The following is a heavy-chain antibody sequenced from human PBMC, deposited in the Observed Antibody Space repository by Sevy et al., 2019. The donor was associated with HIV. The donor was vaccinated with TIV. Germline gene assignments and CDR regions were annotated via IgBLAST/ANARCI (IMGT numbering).Heavy chain of an antibody. CDR3: ARVGSSMVRGVVLDY. D-gene: IGHD3-10*01. J-gene: IGHJ4*02. CDR2: ISAYNGNT. V-gene: IGHV1-18*01. Sequence: ASVKVSCKASGYTFTSYGISWVRQAPGQGLEWMGWISAYNGNTNYAQKLQGRVTMTTDTSTITAYMELRSLRSDDTAVYYCARVGSSMVRGVVLDYWGQRTLVTVSS. CDR1: GYTFTSYG.